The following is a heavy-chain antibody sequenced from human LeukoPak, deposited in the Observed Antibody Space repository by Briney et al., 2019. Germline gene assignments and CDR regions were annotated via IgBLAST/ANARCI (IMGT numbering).Heavy chain of an antibody. D-gene: IGHD3-16*02. Sequence: SETLSLTCDVSGGSIDSTNWWNWVRQPPGKGLEWIGEIHHDGRINYNPSLKSRVTLSVDKSKNQFSLRLNSVTAADTAMYYCARSHNHLWGNYPDYWGQGTLVTVSS. CDR2: IHHDGRI. CDR1: GGSIDSTNW. V-gene: IGHV4/OR15-8*01. J-gene: IGHJ4*02. CDR3: ARSHNHLWGNYPDY.